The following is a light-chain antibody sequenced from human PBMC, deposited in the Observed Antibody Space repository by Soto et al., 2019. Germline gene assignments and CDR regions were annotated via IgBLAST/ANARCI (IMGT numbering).Light chain of an antibody. J-gene: IGKJ4*01. CDR3: QQRGNGPPLT. CDR1: QSVSRF. V-gene: IGKV3-11*01. CDR2: DTS. Sequence: ETVLTQSPATLSLSPGERATLSCRASQSVSRFLAWYQQKPGQAPRLLIYDTSNRATGIPARFSGSGSGTDFTLTISSLEPEDSAIYYCQQRGNGPPLTFGGGTEVEIK.